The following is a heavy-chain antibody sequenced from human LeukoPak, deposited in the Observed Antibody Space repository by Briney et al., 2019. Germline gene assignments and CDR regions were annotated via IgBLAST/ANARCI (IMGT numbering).Heavy chain of an antibody. V-gene: IGHV3-23*01. Sequence: GGSLRLSCAASGFTFNNYAMSWVRQAPGKGLEWVSAISGSGTSTYYTDSVKGRFTISRDNSKNTLYLQMNSLRVEDTAVYYCAKVRYDSSGYQSPYFDYWGQGTLVTVSS. CDR1: GFTFNNYA. J-gene: IGHJ4*02. CDR3: AKVRYDSSGYQSPYFDY. D-gene: IGHD3-22*01. CDR2: ISGSGTST.